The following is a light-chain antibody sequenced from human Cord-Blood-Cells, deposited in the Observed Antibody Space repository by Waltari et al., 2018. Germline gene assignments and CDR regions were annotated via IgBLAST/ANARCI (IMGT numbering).Light chain of an antibody. CDR1: PSVSSY. CDR2: DAS. CDR3: QQRSNWPIT. V-gene: IGKV3-11*01. Sequence: EIVLTQSPATLSLSPGERATLSCRASPSVSSYLAWYQQKPGQALRLLIYDASNRATGIPARFSGSGSGTDFTLTISSLEPEDFAVYYCQQRSNWPITFGQGTRLEIK. J-gene: IGKJ5*01.